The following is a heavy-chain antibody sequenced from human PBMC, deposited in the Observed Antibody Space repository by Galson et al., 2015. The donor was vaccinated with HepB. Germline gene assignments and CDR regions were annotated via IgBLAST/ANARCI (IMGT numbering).Heavy chain of an antibody. J-gene: IGHJ4*02. CDR2: INYSGSA. D-gene: IGHD3-16*01. Sequence: SETLSLTCAVYGGPLSGYSWTWIRQSPEKGLEWIGEINYSGSANYNPSLQSRLTISIDTSKKQFSLNLNSVTAADTALYYCAIGGRFYDTFDDWGQGTLVTVSS. CDR1: GGPLSGYS. V-gene: IGHV4-34*01. CDR3: AIGGRFYDTFDD.